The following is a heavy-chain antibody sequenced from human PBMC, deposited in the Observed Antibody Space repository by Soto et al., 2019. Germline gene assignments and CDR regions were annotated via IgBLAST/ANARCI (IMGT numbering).Heavy chain of an antibody. CDR2: IYPSDSDI. V-gene: IGHV5-51*01. Sequence: PGESLKISCKGSGYTFTSYWIGWVRQMPGEGLEWMGVIYPSDSDIRYSPSFQGKVTISADKSITTAYLQWSSLKAADTATYYCAHTKYDLLTGHNWFGPWGQGTLVTVSS. D-gene: IGHD3-9*01. J-gene: IGHJ5*02. CDR3: AHTKYDLLTGHNWFGP. CDR1: GYTFTSYW.